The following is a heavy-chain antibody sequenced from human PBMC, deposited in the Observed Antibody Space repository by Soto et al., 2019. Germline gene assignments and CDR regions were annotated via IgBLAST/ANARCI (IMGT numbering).Heavy chain of an antibody. J-gene: IGHJ6*03. CDR2: IKSKTDGGTT. V-gene: IGHV3-15*01. CDR3: TTDVITMVRGVIITPPDYYYYYMDV. CDR1: GFTFSNAW. Sequence: GGSLRLSCAASGFTFSNAWMSWVRQAPGKGLEWVGRIKSKTDGGTTDYAAPVKGRFTISRDDSKNTLYLQMNSLKTEDTAVYYCTTDVITMVRGVIITPPDYYYYYMDVWGKGTTVTVSS. D-gene: IGHD3-10*01.